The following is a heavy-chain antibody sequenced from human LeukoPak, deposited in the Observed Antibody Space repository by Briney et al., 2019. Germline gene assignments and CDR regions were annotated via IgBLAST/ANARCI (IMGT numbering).Heavy chain of an antibody. CDR1: GGSISSGSYY. Sequence: SQTLSLTCTVSGGSISSGSYYWSWIRQPAGKGLEWIGRIYTSGSTNYNPSLKSRVTISVDTSKNQLSLKLSSVTAADTAVYYCARAGRYCSGGSCVDYWGQGTLVTVSS. CDR2: IYTSGST. V-gene: IGHV4-61*02. CDR3: ARAGRYCSGGSCVDY. D-gene: IGHD2-15*01. J-gene: IGHJ4*02.